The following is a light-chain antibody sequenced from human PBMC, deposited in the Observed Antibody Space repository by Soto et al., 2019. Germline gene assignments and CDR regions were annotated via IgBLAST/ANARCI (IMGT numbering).Light chain of an antibody. Sequence: EIVMTQSPVTLSVSPGDRATLSCSASQSVNSNLAWYQQKPGQTPKLLIYVASTRATGIPARFSGSGSGTEFNLTISSLQSEDFAVYYCQQYNVWRLTGGGGTKVEFK. CDR2: VAS. V-gene: IGKV3-15*01. CDR3: QQYNVWRLT. CDR1: QSVNSN. J-gene: IGKJ4*01.